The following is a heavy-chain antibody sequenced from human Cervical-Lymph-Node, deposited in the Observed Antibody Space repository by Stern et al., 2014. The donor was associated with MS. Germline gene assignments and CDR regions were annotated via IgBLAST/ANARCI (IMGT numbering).Heavy chain of an antibody. D-gene: IGHD6-19*01. V-gene: IGHV3-23*04. CDR1: GFTFTSYA. CDR2: ISGSGGST. Sequence: EVKLVESGGGLVQPGGSLRLSCAASGFTFTSYAMSWVRQAPGKGLEWVSAISGSGGSTYYADSVKGRFTISRDNSKNTLYLQMNSLRAEDTAVYYCAKDPAVAVRVQYFQHWGQGTLVTVSS. J-gene: IGHJ1*01. CDR3: AKDPAVAVRVQYFQH.